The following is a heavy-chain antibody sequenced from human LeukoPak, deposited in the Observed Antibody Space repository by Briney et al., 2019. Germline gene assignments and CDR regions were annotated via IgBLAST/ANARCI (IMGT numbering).Heavy chain of an antibody. Sequence: GGSLRLSCAASGFNFWSYGMHWVRQAPGKGLEWVAIVWFDESNKYYADSVKGRFTISRDNSGNTVSLQMDSLRADDTAVYYCTKGSFASPSTFDSWGQGTLVTVSS. CDR3: TKGSFASPSTFDS. J-gene: IGHJ4*02. D-gene: IGHD2/OR15-2a*01. CDR2: VWFDESNK. CDR1: GFNFWSYG. V-gene: IGHV3-33*06.